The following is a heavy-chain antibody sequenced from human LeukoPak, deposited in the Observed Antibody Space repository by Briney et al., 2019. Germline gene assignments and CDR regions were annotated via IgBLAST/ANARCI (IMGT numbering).Heavy chain of an antibody. J-gene: IGHJ4*02. CDR2: IWYDGSNK. Sequence: PGGSLRLSCAASGFTFSSHGFYWVRQVPGKGLEWVALIWYDGSNKYYADPVKGRFTISRDDSKSTLYLQMNSLRAEDTAVYYCAKALRGGNYYDSSGFDYWGQGTLVTVSS. CDR3: AKALRGGNYYDSSGFDY. V-gene: IGHV3-30*02. CDR1: GFTFSSHG. D-gene: IGHD3-22*01.